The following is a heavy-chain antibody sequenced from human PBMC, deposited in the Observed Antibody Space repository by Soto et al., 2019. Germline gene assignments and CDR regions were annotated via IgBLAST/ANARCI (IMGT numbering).Heavy chain of an antibody. J-gene: IGHJ5*02. V-gene: IGHV4-39*01. CDR2: IYYSGST. Sequence: QLQLQESGPGLVKPSETLSLTCTVSGGSISSSSYYWGWIRQPPGKGLEWIGSIYYSGSTYYNPSLKSLVTISVDTSKNQFSLKLSSVTAADTAVYYCAAAEGYYDSSGYPGWFDPWGQGTLVTVSS. D-gene: IGHD3-22*01. CDR3: AAAEGYYDSSGYPGWFDP. CDR1: GGSISSSSYY.